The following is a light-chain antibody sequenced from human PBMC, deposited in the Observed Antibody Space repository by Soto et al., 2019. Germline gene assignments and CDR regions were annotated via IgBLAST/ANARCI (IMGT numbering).Light chain of an antibody. CDR1: QSVSASY. J-gene: IGKJ2*01. CDR2: GAF. Sequence: EIVLTQSPGTLSLSPGERATLSCRASQSVSASYIAWYQQKPGQAPRLLIYGAFSRATGIPDRFTGSGSGTDFTLTISRLEPEDFAVYYCQRYGSSPRYTFGQGTKLEI. CDR3: QRYGSSPRYT. V-gene: IGKV3-20*01.